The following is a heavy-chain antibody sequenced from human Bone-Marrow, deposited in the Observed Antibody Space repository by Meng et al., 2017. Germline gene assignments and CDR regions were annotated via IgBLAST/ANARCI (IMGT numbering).Heavy chain of an antibody. CDR1: GYTFTSYY. Sequence: VQLGQSGAEVKKPGAPVKVSCKASGYTFTSYYMQWVRQAPGQGLEWMGIINPSGGSTSYAQKFQGRVTMTRDTSTSTVYMELSSLRSEDTAVYYCARGRRGDWWAPNSWFDPWGQGTLVTVSS. J-gene: IGHJ5*02. CDR3: ARGRRGDWWAPNSWFDP. CDR2: INPSGGST. V-gene: IGHV1-46*01. D-gene: IGHD2-21*02.